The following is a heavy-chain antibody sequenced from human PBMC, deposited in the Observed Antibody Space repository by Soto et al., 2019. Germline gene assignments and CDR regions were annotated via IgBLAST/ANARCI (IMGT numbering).Heavy chain of an antibody. V-gene: IGHV4-34*01. CDR1: GGSFSGYY. J-gene: IGHJ4*02. CDR3: ARASGYDC. Sequence: SETLSLTCAVYGGSFSGYYWSWIRQPPGKGLEWIGEINHSGSTNYNPSLKSRVTISVDTSKNQFSLKLSSVTAADTAVYYCARASGYDCWGQGTLVTVSS. CDR2: INHSGST. D-gene: IGHD5-12*01.